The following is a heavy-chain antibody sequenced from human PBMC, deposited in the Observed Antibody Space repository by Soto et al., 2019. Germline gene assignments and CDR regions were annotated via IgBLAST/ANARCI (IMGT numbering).Heavy chain of an antibody. Sequence: GESLKISCKGSGYSFTSYWIGWVRQVPGKGLEWMGIIYPGDSDTRYSPSFQGQVTISADKSISTAYLQWSSLKASDTAMYYCASHRGDYGDSYFLDVWGQGTTVTVSS. CDR2: IYPGDSDT. V-gene: IGHV5-51*01. J-gene: IGHJ6*02. D-gene: IGHD4-17*01. CDR1: GYSFTSYW. CDR3: ASHRGDYGDSYFLDV.